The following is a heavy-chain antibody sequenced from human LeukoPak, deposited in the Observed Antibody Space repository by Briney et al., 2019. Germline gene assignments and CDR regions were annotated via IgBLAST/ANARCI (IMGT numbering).Heavy chain of an antibody. V-gene: IGHV3-23*01. Sequence: GGSLRLSCAASGITFSTYAMSWVRQAQGKGLEWVSAVSSGGGSTYYADSVKGRFTISRDNSKNTLYLQMNSLRAEDTAVYYCAKPIYVSGSPDYWGQGTLVTVSS. CDR3: AKPIYVSGSPDY. J-gene: IGHJ4*02. D-gene: IGHD3-10*01. CDR1: GITFSTYA. CDR2: VSSGGGST.